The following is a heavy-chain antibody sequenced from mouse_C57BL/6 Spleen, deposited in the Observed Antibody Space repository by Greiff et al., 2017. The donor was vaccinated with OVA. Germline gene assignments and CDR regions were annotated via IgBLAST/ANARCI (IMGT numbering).Heavy chain of an antibody. CDR1: GFTFSSYA. V-gene: IGHV5-4*01. D-gene: IGHD2-4*01. J-gene: IGHJ4*01. CDR2: ISDGGSYT. CDR3: ARDPYDYDDGYYAMDY. Sequence: EVHLVESGGGLVKPGGSLKLSCAASGFTFSSYAMSWVRQTPEKRLEWVATISDGGSYTYYPDNVKGRFTISRDNAKNNLYLQMSHLKSEDTAMYYCARDPYDYDDGYYAMDYWGQGTSVTVSS.